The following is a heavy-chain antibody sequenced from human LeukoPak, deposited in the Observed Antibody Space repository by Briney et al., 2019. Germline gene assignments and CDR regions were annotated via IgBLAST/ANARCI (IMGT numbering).Heavy chain of an antibody. V-gene: IGHV3-48*03. D-gene: IGHD2-15*01. CDR3: ASMVVVAARDY. J-gene: IGHJ4*02. Sequence: PGGSLRLSCAASGVTFSSYEMNWVRQAPGKGLEWVSYISSSGSTIYYADSVKGRFTISRDNAKNSLYLQMNSLRAEDTAVYYCASMVVVAARDYWGQGTLVTVSS. CDR1: GVTFSSYE. CDR2: ISSSGSTI.